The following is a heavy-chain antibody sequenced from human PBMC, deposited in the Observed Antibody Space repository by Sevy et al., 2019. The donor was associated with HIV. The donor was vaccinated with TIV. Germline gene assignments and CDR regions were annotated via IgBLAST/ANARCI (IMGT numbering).Heavy chain of an antibody. CDR1: GFTFSSYA. Sequence: GGSLRLSCAASGFTFSSYAMHWVRQAPGKGLEWVAVISYDRSNKYYADSVKGRFTISRDNSKNTLYLQMNSLRAEDTAVYYCARDHMIVDNYNGNFDYWGQGTLVTVSS. V-gene: IGHV3-30-3*01. CDR2: ISYDRSNK. D-gene: IGHD3-22*01. CDR3: ARDHMIVDNYNGNFDY. J-gene: IGHJ4*02.